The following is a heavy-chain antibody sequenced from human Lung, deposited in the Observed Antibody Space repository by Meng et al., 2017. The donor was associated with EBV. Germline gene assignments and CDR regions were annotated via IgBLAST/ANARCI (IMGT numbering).Heavy chain of an antibody. Sequence: QLQAPGPGLLKPSQTLSRTCAVSGGSISSGGYYWSWIRQHPGKGLEWIGYIYYSGSTYYNPSLKSRVTISVDTSKIQFSLKLSSVTAADTAVYYCAATVNDGYFDYWGQGTLVTVSS. D-gene: IGHD4-11*01. CDR2: IYYSGST. CDR3: AATVNDGYFDY. V-gene: IGHV4-31*11. CDR1: GGSISSGGYY. J-gene: IGHJ4*02.